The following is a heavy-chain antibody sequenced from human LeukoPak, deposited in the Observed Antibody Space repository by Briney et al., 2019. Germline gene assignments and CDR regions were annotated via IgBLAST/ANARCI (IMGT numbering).Heavy chain of an antibody. V-gene: IGHV3-53*01. J-gene: IGHJ4*02. CDR2: IYCDSNT. D-gene: IGHD2/OR15-2a*01. CDR3: ARDCCNSAWYSD. CDR1: GFTVSSNF. Sequence: PGGSLRLSCAASGFTVSSNFMTWVRQAPGKGLEWVSFIYCDSNTYYADSVKGRFTISRDNSKNTLYLQMNSLRAEDKAVYYCARDCCNSAWYSDWGQGTLVT.